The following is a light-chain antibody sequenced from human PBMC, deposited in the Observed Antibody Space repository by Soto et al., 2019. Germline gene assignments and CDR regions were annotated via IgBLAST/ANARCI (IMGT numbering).Light chain of an antibody. CDR2: DAP. CDR1: QSVSSY. V-gene: IGKV3-11*01. J-gene: IGKJ4*01. Sequence: EIVLTQSPATLSLSPGERATLSCRASQSVSSYLAWYQQKPGQAPRLLIYDAPNRATGISARFSGSGSGTDFTLTISSLEPEDFAVYFCQQRSNWPLTFGGGTKVDIK. CDR3: QQRSNWPLT.